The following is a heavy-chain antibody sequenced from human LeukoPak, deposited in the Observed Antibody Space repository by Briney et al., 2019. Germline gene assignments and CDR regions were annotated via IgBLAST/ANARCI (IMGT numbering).Heavy chain of an antibody. V-gene: IGHV3-48*03. CDR3: ALLTVASDFDY. D-gene: IGHD5-12*01. Sequence: GGSLRLTCVVSRFPFSIYEMNWVRQAPGKGLEWVSNIHSSGTVKYYSDSVKGRFSISRDNAKSSLYLQMNSLRVEDTAVYYCALLTVASDFDYWGQGALVTVSS. CDR1: RFPFSIYE. J-gene: IGHJ4*02. CDR2: IHSSGTVK.